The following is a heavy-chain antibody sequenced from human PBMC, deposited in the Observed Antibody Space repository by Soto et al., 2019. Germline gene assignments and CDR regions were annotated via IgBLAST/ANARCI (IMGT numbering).Heavy chain of an antibody. CDR1: GFTFSSFA. Sequence: GGSLRLSCAASGFTFSSFALSWVRQAPGRGLEWVSAISTSGGNTYYADSVKGRFTISRDNSKSTLYLRINSLRADDSAIYYCASGRGYDILTGYYPYFDYWGQGTLVTVSS. V-gene: IGHV3-23*01. D-gene: IGHD3-9*01. CDR2: ISTSGGNT. J-gene: IGHJ4*02. CDR3: ASGRGYDILTGYYPYFDY.